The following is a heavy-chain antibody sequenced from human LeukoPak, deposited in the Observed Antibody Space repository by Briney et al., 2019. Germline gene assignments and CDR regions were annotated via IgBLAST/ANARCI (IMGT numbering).Heavy chain of an antibody. J-gene: IGHJ4*02. CDR1: GFTFSSYG. V-gene: IGHV3-30*18. D-gene: IGHD6-19*01. CDR3: AKDGRKWLVNLVAYFDY. Sequence: QPGGSLRPSCAASGFTFSSYGMHWVRQAPGKGLEWVAVISYDGSNKYYADSVKGRFTISRDNSKNTLYLQMNSLRAEDTAVYYCAKDGRKWLVNLVAYFDYWGQGTLVTVSS. CDR2: ISYDGSNK.